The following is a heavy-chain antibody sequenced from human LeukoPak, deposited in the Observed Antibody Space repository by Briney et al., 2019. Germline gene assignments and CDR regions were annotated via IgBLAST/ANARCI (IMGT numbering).Heavy chain of an antibody. J-gene: IGHJ6*02. CDR2: IYHSGST. CDR1: GGSLSSSNW. V-gene: IGHV4-4*02. D-gene: IGHD6-13*01. Sequence: SETLSLTCALSGGSLSSSNWWSWVRQPPGKGLEWIGEIYHSGSTNYNPSLKSRVTISVDKSKNQFSLKLSSVTAADTAVYYCARNRYSSSWYSDYYGMDVWGQGTTVTVSS. CDR3: ARNRYSSSWYSDYYGMDV.